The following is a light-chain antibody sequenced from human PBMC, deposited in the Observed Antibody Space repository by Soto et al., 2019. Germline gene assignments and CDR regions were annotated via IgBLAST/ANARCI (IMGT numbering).Light chain of an antibody. CDR2: LGS. Sequence: DLVMTQSPLSLPVTPGEPASISCRSSQSLLHSNGYNYLDWYLQKPGQSPQLLIYLGSNRASGVPYRFSGSGSGTDFTLKISRVEAEDVGVYYCMQALQTPRFGPGTKVDIK. CDR1: QSLLHSNGYNY. J-gene: IGKJ3*01. V-gene: IGKV2-28*01. CDR3: MQALQTPR.